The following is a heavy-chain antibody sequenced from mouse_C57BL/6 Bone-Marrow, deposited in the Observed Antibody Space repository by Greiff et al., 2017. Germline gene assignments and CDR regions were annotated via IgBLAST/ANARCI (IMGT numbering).Heavy chain of an antibody. CDR1: GYTFTSYW. V-gene: IGHV1-7*01. CDR2: INPSSGYT. D-gene: IGHD1-1*01. Sequence: QVQLQQSGAELAKPGASVKLSCKASGYTFTSYWMHWVKQRPGQGLEWIGYINPSSGYTKYNQKFKDKATLTADKSSSTAYMQLSSLTYEDSAVYYCARNTTVVEEAMDYWGQGTSVTVSS. CDR3: ARNTTVVEEAMDY. J-gene: IGHJ4*01.